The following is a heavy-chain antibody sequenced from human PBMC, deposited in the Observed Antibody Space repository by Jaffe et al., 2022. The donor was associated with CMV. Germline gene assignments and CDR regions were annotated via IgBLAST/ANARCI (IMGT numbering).Heavy chain of an antibody. CDR2: ISWNSGSI. Sequence: EVQLVESGGGLVQPGRSLRLSCAASGFTFDDYAMHWVRQAPGKGLEWVSGISWNSGSIGYADSVKGRFTISRDNAKNSLYLQMNSLRAEDTALYYCARSRPHITIFEGDYYYYGMDVWGQGTTVTVSS. V-gene: IGHV3-9*01. CDR3: ARSRPHITIFEGDYYYYGMDV. CDR1: GFTFDDYA. D-gene: IGHD3-3*01. J-gene: IGHJ6*02.